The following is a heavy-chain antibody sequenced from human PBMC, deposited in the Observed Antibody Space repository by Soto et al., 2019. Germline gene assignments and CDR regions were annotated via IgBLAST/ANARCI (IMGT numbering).Heavy chain of an antibody. J-gene: IGHJ6*02. CDR2: TYYSGST. V-gene: IGHV4-59*01. D-gene: IGHD6-6*01. Sequence: WETLSLTCTVSGGSISSYYWSWIRQPPGKGLEWIGYTYYSGSTNYNPSLKSRVTISVDTSKNQFSLKLSSVTAADTAVYYCARLLAARRYYYYYGMDVWGQGTTVTV. CDR3: ARLLAARRYYYYYGMDV. CDR1: GGSISSYY.